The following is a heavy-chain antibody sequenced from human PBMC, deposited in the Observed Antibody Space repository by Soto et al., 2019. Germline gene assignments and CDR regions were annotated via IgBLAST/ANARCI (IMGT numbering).Heavy chain of an antibody. J-gene: IGHJ6*02. D-gene: IGHD3-10*01. V-gene: IGHV1-69*13. CDR3: ARVRRITMVRGVIMDYYYGMDV. CDR1: GGTFSSYA. Sequence: GASVKVSCKASGGTFSSYAISWVRQAPGQGLEWMGGIIPIFGTANYAQKFQGRVTITADESTSTAYVELSSLRSEDTAVYYCARVRRITMVRGVIMDYYYGMDVWGQGTTVTVSS. CDR2: IIPIFGTA.